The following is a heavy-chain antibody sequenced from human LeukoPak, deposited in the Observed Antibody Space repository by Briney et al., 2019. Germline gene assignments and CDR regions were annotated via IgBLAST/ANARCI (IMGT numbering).Heavy chain of an antibody. V-gene: IGHV3-30-3*01. CDR3: ARDGGYSAFDY. CDR1: GFTFSNYA. D-gene: IGHD1-26*01. CDR2: ISYDGSNE. Sequence: GGSLRLSCAASGFTFSNYAMHWVRQAPGKGLEWVAVISYDGSNEYYADSVKGRFTISRDNSKNTLYLQMNNLRVEDTAVYYCARDGGYSAFDYWGQGALVTVSS. J-gene: IGHJ4*02.